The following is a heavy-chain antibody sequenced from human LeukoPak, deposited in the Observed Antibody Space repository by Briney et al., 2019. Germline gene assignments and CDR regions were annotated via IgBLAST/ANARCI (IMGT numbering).Heavy chain of an antibody. CDR3: ARLITGTTTAFDI. D-gene: IGHD1-7*01. V-gene: IGHV4-39*01. CDR1: GGSISSSSYY. J-gene: IGHJ3*02. Sequence: ASETLSLTCTVSGGSISSSSYYWGWIRQPPGKGLEWIGSIYYSGSTYYNPSLKSRVTISVDTSKNQFSLKLSSVTAADTAVYYCARLITGTTTAFDIWGQGTMVTVSS. CDR2: IYYSGST.